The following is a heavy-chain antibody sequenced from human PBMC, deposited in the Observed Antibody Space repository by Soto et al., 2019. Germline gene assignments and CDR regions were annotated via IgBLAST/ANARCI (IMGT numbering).Heavy chain of an antibody. Sequence: GGSLRLSCAASGFTFDDYAMHWVRQAPGKGLEWVSGISWNSGSIGYADSVKGRFTISRDNAENSLYLQMNSLRAEDTALYYCAKAPSANYYYYYMDVWGKGTTVTVYS. J-gene: IGHJ6*03. CDR3: AKAPSANYYYYYMDV. D-gene: IGHD2-15*01. CDR1: GFTFDDYA. V-gene: IGHV3-9*01. CDR2: ISWNSGSI.